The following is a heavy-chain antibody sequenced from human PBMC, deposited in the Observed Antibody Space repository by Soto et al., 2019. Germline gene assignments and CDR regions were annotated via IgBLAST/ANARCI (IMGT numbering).Heavy chain of an antibody. CDR1: EFMFSAYT. D-gene: IGHD3-16*01. J-gene: IGHJ1*01. CDR2: ISDDSSYI. V-gene: IGHV3-21*06. CDR3: ATPYYFNH. Sequence: LRLSCAASEFMFSAYTMNWVRQAPGKGLEWLSSISDDSSYIDYADSLRGRFTVSRDNARNSLYLQIDSLGVEDTAVYYCATPYYFNHWGPGTLVTVSS.